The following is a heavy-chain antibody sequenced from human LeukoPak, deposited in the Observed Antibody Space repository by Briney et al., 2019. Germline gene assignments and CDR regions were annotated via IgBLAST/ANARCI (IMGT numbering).Heavy chain of an antibody. Sequence: SETLSLTCAVSGGSISSGGYSWSWIRQPPGTGLEWIGYIYHSGSTYYNPSLKSRVTISVDRSKNQFSLKLSSVTAADTAVYYCARDDSSGYYRYWGQGTLVTVSS. V-gene: IGHV4-30-2*01. CDR1: GGSISSGGYS. D-gene: IGHD3-22*01. CDR2: IYHSGST. J-gene: IGHJ4*02. CDR3: ARDDSSGYYRY.